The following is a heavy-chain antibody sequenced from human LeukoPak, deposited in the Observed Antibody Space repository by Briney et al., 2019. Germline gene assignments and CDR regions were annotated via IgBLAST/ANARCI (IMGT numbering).Heavy chain of an antibody. Sequence: PGGSLRLSCVTSGFAFSTSIMNWVRQAPGKGLEWVSALSGDGDSAYYADSVKGRFTISRDNSKNTLYLQMNSLRAEDTAVYYCAKAAAYYDFGGQGTLVTVSS. J-gene: IGHJ4*02. CDR1: GFAFSTSI. CDR2: LSGDGDSA. V-gene: IGHV3-23*01. CDR3: AKAAAYYDF. D-gene: IGHD3-3*01.